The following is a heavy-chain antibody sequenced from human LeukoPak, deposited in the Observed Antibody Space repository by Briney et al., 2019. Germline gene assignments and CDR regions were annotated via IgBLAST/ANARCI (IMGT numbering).Heavy chain of an antibody. Sequence: GESLKISCKGSGYSFTSYWIGWVRQMPGKGLEWMGIIYPGDSDTRYSPSFQGQVTISADKSISTAYLQWSSLKASDTAMYYCARHNLPVRIAATQLDYWGQGTLVTVSS. J-gene: IGHJ4*02. V-gene: IGHV5-51*01. D-gene: IGHD6-13*01. CDR3: ARHNLPVRIAATQLDY. CDR2: IYPGDSDT. CDR1: GYSFTSYW.